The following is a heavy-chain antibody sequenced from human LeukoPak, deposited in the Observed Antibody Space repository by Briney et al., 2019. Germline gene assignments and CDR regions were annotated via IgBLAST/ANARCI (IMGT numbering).Heavy chain of an antibody. CDR3: ARRYYDILSAYSPGYYYYYMDV. V-gene: IGHV3-7*01. Sequence: QTGGSLRLSCATSGFTFSSYWMSWVRQAPGKGLEWVANIKEDGSEKYYVDSVKGRFTISRDNAKNSLYLQMNSLRDEDTAVYYCARRYYDILSAYSPGYYYYYMDVWGKGTTVTVSS. J-gene: IGHJ6*03. D-gene: IGHD3-9*01. CDR1: GFTFSSYW. CDR2: IKEDGSEK.